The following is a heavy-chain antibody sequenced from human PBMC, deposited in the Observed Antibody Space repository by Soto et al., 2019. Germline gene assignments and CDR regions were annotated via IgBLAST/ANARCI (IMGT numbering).Heavy chain of an antibody. CDR1: DDYSSNYK. CDR2: IDSNGGT. D-gene: IGHD1-1*01. CDR3: ARDTTPSL. J-gene: IGHJ4*02. V-gene: IGHV4-59*01. Sequence: SEIMSLTCSVSDDYSSNYKWSWIRQPPGRRLEWIGYIDSNGGTSYNPSLQSRVTISVDTSKNQFSLKLSSVTAADTAMYYCARDTTPSLWGQGTLVTVSS.